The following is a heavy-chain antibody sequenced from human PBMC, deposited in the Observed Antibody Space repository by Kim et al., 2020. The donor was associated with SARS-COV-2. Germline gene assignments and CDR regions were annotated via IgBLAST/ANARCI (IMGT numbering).Heavy chain of an antibody. Sequence: SETLSLTCAVYGGSFSGYYWSWIRQPPGKGLEWIGEINHSGSTNYNPSLKSRVTISVYTSKNQFSLKLSSVTAADTAVYYCARSSFMVWWHTIPTFDYWGQGTLVTVSS. D-gene: IGHD3-10*01. CDR1: GGSFSGYY. J-gene: IGHJ4*02. CDR3: ARSSFMVWWHTIPTFDY. V-gene: IGHV4-34*01. CDR2: INHSGST.